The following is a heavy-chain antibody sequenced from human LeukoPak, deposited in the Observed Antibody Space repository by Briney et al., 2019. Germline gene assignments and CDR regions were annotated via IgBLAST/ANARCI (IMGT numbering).Heavy chain of an antibody. CDR3: TRQGLPEEY. CDR1: GFTFSGSA. Sequence: PGGSLRLSCAASGFTFSGSAMHWVRQASGKGLEWVGRIRGKANSYATAYAASVKGRFTISRDDSKNTAYLQMNSLKTEDTAVYYCTRQGLPEEYWGQGTLVTVSS. CDR2: IRGKANSYAT. V-gene: IGHV3-73*01. J-gene: IGHJ4*02.